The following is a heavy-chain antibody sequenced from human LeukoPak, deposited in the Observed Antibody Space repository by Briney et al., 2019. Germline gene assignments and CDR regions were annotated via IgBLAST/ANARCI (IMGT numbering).Heavy chain of an antibody. D-gene: IGHD1-20*01. Sequence: ASVKVSCKASGYTFTSYGISWVRQAPGQGLEWMGWISAYNGNTNYAQKLQGRVTMTTDTSTSTAYMELRSLRSDDTAVYYCARINWNDIRTGFDPWGQGTLVTVSS. CDR3: ARINWNDIRTGFDP. J-gene: IGHJ5*02. V-gene: IGHV1-18*01. CDR2: ISAYNGNT. CDR1: GYTFTSYG.